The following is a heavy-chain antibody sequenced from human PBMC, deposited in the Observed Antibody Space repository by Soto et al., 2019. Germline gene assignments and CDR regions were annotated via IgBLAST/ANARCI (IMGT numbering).Heavy chain of an antibody. CDR2: ISYDGSNK. J-gene: IGHJ4*02. D-gene: IGHD3-3*01. CDR1: GFTFSSYA. CDR3: ARHKRDLRFLEWSYYFDY. Sequence: QVQLVESGGGVVQPGTSLRLSCAASGFTFSSYAMHWVRQAPGKGLEWVAVISYDGSNKYYADSVKGRFTISRDNSKNTLYLQMNSLRAEDTAVYYCARHKRDLRFLEWSYYFDYWGQGTLVTVSS. V-gene: IGHV3-30-3*01.